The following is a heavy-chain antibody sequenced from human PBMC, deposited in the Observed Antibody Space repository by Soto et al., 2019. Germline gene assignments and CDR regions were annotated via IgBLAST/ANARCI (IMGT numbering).Heavy chain of an antibody. V-gene: IGHV1-8*01. J-gene: IGHJ2*01. D-gene: IGHD3-10*01. CDR2: MNPNSGNT. Sequence: QVQLLQSGAEVKKPGASVRVSRRASGYTFKNYDINWVRRAPGQGLEWMGWMNPNSGNTGYAQKFQDRVTMTSDTSTRTAYMELSSLTAEDTALYYCARRMTWSLWCFDLWGSGTQVTVSS. CDR3: ARRMTWSLWCFDL. CDR1: GYTFKNYD.